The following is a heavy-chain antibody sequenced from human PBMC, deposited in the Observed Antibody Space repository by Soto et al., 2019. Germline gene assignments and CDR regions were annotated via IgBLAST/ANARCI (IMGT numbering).Heavy chain of an antibody. D-gene: IGHD2-15*01. Sequence: ASVKVSCKASGYTFTSYYMHWVRQAPGQGLEWMGIINPSGGSTSYAQKFQGRVTMTRDTSTSTVYMELSSLRSEDTAVYYCARDLVEMAPPYYYYGMDVWGQGTTVTVSS. V-gene: IGHV1-46*01. CDR3: ARDLVEMAPPYYYYGMDV. CDR1: GYTFTSYY. CDR2: INPSGGST. J-gene: IGHJ6*02.